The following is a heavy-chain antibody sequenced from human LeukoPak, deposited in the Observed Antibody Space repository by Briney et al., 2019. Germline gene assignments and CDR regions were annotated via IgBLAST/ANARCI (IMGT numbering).Heavy chain of an antibody. V-gene: IGHV4-39*01. J-gene: IGHJ4*02. D-gene: IGHD3-22*01. Sequence: SETLSLTCTVSGGSISSSSYYWGWIRQPPGKGLEWIGSIYYSGSTYYNPSLKSRVTISVDTPKNQFSLKLSSVTAADTAVYYCARMTYYYDSSGYHFDYWGQGTLVTVSS. CDR2: IYYSGST. CDR3: ARMTYYYDSSGYHFDY. CDR1: GGSISSSSYY.